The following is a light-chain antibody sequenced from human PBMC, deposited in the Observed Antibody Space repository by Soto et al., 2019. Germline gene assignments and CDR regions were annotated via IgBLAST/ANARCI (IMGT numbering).Light chain of an antibody. CDR2: GAS. CDR1: QSVSSSY. Sequence: EIVLTQSPGTLSLSPGERATLSCRGSQSVSSSYLAWYQQKPGQAPRLLIYGASSRATGIPDRFSGSGSGTDFTLTIRRLEPEDFAVYYCQQYGSSLGITFGQGTRREIK. J-gene: IGKJ5*01. V-gene: IGKV3-20*01. CDR3: QQYGSSLGIT.